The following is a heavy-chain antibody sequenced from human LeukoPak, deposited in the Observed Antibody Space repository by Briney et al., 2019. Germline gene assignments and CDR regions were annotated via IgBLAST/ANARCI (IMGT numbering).Heavy chain of an antibody. J-gene: IGHJ3*02. CDR1: GYSISSGYY. V-gene: IGHV4-38-2*02. CDR3: ARDGYNPVAFDI. CDR2: IYRTGTT. D-gene: IGHD5-24*01. Sequence: SETLSLTCTVSGYSISSGYYWGWIRQPPGKGLEWIGNIYRTGTTFYNPSLQSRVTISVDTSKNHFSLQLISVTAADTAVYYCARDGYNPVAFDIWGRGTLVTVSS.